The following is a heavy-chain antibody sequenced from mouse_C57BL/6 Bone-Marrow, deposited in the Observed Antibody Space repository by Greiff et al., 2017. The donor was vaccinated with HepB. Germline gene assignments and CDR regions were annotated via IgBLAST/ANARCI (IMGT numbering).Heavy chain of an antibody. J-gene: IGHJ4*01. CDR2: IHPSDSDT. CDR3: APSLTTVVAHDAMDY. D-gene: IGHD1-1*01. V-gene: IGHV1-74*01. CDR1: GYTFTSYW. Sequence: QVQLQQPGAELVKPGASVKVSCKASGYTFTSYWMHWVKQRPGQGLEWIGRIHPSDSDTNYNQKFKGKATLTVDKSSSTAYMQLSSLTSEDSAVYYCAPSLTTVVAHDAMDYWGQGTSVTVSS.